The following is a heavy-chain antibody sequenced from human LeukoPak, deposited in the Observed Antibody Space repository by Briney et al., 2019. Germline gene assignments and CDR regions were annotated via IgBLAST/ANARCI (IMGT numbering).Heavy chain of an antibody. J-gene: IGHJ3*02. CDR3: ARDWVGSGVFSRQHHAFDI. CDR1: GGSISSSNW. CDR2: IYHSGST. V-gene: IGHV4-4*02. Sequence: SETLSLTCAVSGGSISSSNWWSWVRQPPGKALEWIGEIYHSGSTNYNPSLKSRVTISVDTSKNQFSLKLSSVTAADTAVYYCARDWVGSGVFSRQHHAFDIWGQGTMVTVSS. D-gene: IGHD6-13*01.